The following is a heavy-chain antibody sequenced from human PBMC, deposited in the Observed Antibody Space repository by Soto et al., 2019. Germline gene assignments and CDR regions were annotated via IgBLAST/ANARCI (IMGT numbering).Heavy chain of an antibody. V-gene: IGHV1-69*02. CDR3: AQMGSGELWHGMEV. D-gene: IGHD3-10*01. CDR2: IIPILDVA. J-gene: IGHJ6*02. Sequence: QLVQSGAEVKRPGSSVKVSCKASGGDFLSYTISWVRQVPGQGPEWMGTIIPILDVAKNAQKFQGRVAIAADKAKSTVYMELRSLRSDDTAVYYCAQMGSGELWHGMEVWSRGTTITVSS. CDR1: GGDFLSYT.